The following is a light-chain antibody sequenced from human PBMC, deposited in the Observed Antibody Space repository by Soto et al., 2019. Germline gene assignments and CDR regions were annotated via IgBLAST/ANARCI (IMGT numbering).Light chain of an antibody. J-gene: IGKJ2*02. CDR3: MQALQTPRT. Sequence: EIVMTQSPATLAVSPGDSATLSCRASQSVSNNLAWYHQKPGQAPRVLIYGASIRATGVPARFSGSGSGTDFTLKISRVEAEDVGVYYCMQALQTPRTFGQGTKLEIK. CDR1: QSVSNN. CDR2: GAS. V-gene: IGKV3-15*01.